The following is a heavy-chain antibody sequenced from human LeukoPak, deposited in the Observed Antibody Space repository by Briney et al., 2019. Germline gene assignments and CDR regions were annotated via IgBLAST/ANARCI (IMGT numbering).Heavy chain of an antibody. CDR3: ARGYDYGDHVLYNWFDP. D-gene: IGHD4-17*01. CDR2: INHSGST. J-gene: IGHJ5*02. CDR1: GGSFSGYY. V-gene: IGHV4-34*01. Sequence: SETLSLTCAVYGGSFSGYYWSWIRQPPGKGLEWIGEINHSGSTNYNPSLKSRVTISVDTSKNQFSLKLSSVTAADTAVYYCARGYDYGDHVLYNWFDPWGRGTLVTVSS.